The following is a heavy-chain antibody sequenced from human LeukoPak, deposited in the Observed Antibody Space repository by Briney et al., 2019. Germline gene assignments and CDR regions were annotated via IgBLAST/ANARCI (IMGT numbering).Heavy chain of an antibody. V-gene: IGHV3-53*01. CDR3: ARERGYCSSTSCYDHYYGMDV. J-gene: IGHJ6*02. Sequence: GGSLRLSCAASGFTVSSNYMSWVRQAPGKGLEWVSVIYSGGSTYYADSVKGRFTMSRDNSKNTLYLQMNSLRAEDTAMYYCARERGYCSSTSCYDHYYGMDVWGQGTTVTVSS. CDR1: GFTVSSNY. D-gene: IGHD2-2*01. CDR2: IYSGGST.